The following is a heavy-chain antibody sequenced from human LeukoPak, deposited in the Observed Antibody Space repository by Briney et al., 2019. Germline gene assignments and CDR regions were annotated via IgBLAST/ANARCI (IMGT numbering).Heavy chain of an antibody. CDR2: IYYSGST. CDR1: GGSISSYY. V-gene: IGHV4-59*01. J-gene: IGHJ4*02. D-gene: IGHD1-26*01. CDR3: ARGGGTVDY. Sequence: PSETLSLTCTVSGGSISSYYWSWIRQPPGKGLEWIGYIYYSGSTNYNPSLKCRVTISVDTSKNQFSLKLSSVTAADTAVYYCARGGGTVDYWGQGTLVTVSS.